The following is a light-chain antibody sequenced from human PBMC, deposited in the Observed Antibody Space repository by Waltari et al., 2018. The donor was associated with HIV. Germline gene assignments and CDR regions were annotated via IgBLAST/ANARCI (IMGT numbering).Light chain of an antibody. J-gene: IGLJ2*01. CDR1: SSNIGSYY. CDR2: RNN. V-gene: IGLV1-47*01. CDR3: AAWSGSLSGVV. Sequence: QSVLTQPPSASGTPGQRVTISCSGSSSNIGSYYVYWYQQLPGTAPKLLIYRNNPRPSGVPDRFSGSKPGTSGSLAISGLRSEDEADYFCAAWSGSLSGVVFGGGTKLTVL.